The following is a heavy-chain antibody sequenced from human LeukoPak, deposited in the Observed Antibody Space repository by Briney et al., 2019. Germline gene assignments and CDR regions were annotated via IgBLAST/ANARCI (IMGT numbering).Heavy chain of an antibody. V-gene: IGHV1-18*01. CDR1: GYTFTSYS. CDR3: ARSTGSYYFDY. D-gene: IGHD1-26*01. Sequence: ASVKVSCKASGYTFTSYSSSWARQAPGQGLEWMGWISGYSGNTNYAQKLQGRVTLTADTSTSTAYMELRSLRSDDTAVYYCARSTGSYYFDYWGQGTLVTVSS. CDR2: ISGYSGNT. J-gene: IGHJ4*02.